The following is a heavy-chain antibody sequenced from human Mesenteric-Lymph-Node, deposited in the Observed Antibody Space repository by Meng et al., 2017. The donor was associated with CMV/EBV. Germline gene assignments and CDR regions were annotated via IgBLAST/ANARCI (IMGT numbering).Heavy chain of an antibody. CDR1: GFTVNSNY. CDR2: IYSGGRK. Sequence: LACAASGFTVNSNYMRWVRQAPGKGLEWVSVIYSGGRKYYADSVKGRFTISRDNSKNTLYLQMNSLRAEDTAVYYCASMVRGRGWFDYWGQGTLVTVSS. CDR3: ASMVRGRGWFDY. J-gene: IGHJ4*02. D-gene: IGHD3-10*01. V-gene: IGHV3-53*01.